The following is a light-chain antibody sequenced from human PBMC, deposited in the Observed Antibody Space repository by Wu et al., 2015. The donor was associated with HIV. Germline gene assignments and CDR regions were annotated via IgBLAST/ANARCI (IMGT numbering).Light chain of an antibody. CDR1: QTIGSGY. Sequence: EIVLTQSPDTLSVSVGERVTLSCRASQTIGSGYLAWYQLKPGQAPRLVIHETSVRAAGIPDRFGGSGSGTDFTLTITTLEPEDIAVYSCQQYSSSPITFGQGTRLE. CDR2: ETS. V-gene: IGKV3-20*01. J-gene: IGKJ5*01. CDR3: QQYSSSPIT.